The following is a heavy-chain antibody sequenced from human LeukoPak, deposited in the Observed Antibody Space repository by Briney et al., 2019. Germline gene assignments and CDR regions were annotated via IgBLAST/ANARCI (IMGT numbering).Heavy chain of an antibody. CDR2: ISSSGSTI. CDR3: ARKTYGSEFYVDH. CDR1: GFTVSSNY. D-gene: IGHD3-10*01. V-gene: IGHV3-11*01. Sequence: GGSLRLSCAASGFTVSSNYMSWIRQAPGMGLEGLSYISSSGSTIYYADSVKGRFTISRDSANNSLYLQMNGLRAEDTAVYYCARKTYGSEFYVDHWGQGTLVTVSS. J-gene: IGHJ5*02.